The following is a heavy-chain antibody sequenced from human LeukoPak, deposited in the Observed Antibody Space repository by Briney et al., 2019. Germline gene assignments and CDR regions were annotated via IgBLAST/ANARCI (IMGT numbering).Heavy chain of an antibody. J-gene: IGHJ5*02. V-gene: IGHV3-30*02. Sequence: GGSLRLSCAASGFTFSGSGMHWVRQAPGKGLEWVAFIRNDGTNKYYAESVKGRFTISRDNSKNTLYLQMNSLRAKDTAVYYCAKGTSYNWNDGWFDPWGNGILVTVSS. CDR3: AKGTSYNWNDGWFDP. CDR1: GFTFSGSG. CDR2: IRNDGTNK. D-gene: IGHD1-20*01.